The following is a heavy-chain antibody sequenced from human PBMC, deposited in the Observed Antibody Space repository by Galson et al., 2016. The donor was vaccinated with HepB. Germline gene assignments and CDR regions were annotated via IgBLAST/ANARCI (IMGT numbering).Heavy chain of an antibody. V-gene: IGHV4-34*01. J-gene: IGHJ5*01. Sequence: ETLSLTCGVFGGSFSGYYWSWIRQTPGKGLQWIGESNRSGSTKTNPSLKSRVIISVDTSKNQVPLNLSSVTAADTAIYYFARAEVGWFDSCGQGTLVTVSS. CDR2: SNRSGST. CDR3: ARAEVGWFDS. CDR1: GGSFSGYY.